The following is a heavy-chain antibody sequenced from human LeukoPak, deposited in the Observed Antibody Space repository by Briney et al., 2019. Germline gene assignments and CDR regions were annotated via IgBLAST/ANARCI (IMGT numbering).Heavy chain of an antibody. J-gene: IGHJ4*02. V-gene: IGHV4-61*02. D-gene: IGHD3-9*01. CDR3: ARHQSYFDVLTGYSFDY. CDR2: IYTSGST. CDR1: GVSISSGSYY. Sequence: SETLSLTCTVSGVSISSGSYYWSWIRQPAGKGLERIGRIYTSGSTNYNPSLKSRVTISVDTSKNQFSLKLSSVTAADTAVYYCARHQSYFDVLTGYSFDYWGQGTLVTVSS.